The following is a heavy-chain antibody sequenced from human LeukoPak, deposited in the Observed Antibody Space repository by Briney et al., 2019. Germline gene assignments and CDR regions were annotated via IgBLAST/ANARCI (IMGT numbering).Heavy chain of an antibody. V-gene: IGHV4-59*08. D-gene: IGHD1-7*01. CDR1: GGSISSHY. CDR3: AGHTDGTINDV. Sequence: SETLSLTCTVSGGSISSHYWSWIRQPPGEGLQWIGSMYYSGATNYNPSLKSRVTMSLDTSKNQFSLKLISVTAADTALYYCAGHTDGTINDVWGLGTLITVSS. CDR2: MYYSGAT. J-gene: IGHJ2*01.